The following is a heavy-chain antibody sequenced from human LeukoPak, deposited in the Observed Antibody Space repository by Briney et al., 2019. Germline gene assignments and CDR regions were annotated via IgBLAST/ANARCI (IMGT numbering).Heavy chain of an antibody. Sequence: PSETLSLTCTVSGYSISSGHFWGWIRQPPGKGLEWIGSIFHSGSTYYNPSLKSRVTFSVDTSKNQFSLRLTSVTAADTALYYCARARYNWNRDFDYWGQGTLVTVSS. CDR3: ARARYNWNRDFDY. CDR1: GYSISSGHF. J-gene: IGHJ4*02. CDR2: IFHSGST. V-gene: IGHV4-38-2*02. D-gene: IGHD1-20*01.